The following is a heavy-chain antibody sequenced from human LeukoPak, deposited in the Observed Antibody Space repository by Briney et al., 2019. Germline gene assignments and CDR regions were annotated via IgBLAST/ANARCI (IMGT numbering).Heavy chain of an antibody. CDR3: ATHSGWRFDY. CDR1: GFIFSSYW. CDR2: MRQDGSEK. D-gene: IGHD6-19*01. Sequence: RPGGSPRLSCAASGFIFSSYWMSWVRQAPGKGLEWVANMRQDGSEKYYVDSVKGRFTISRDNAKSSLYLQMNSLRAEDTAVYYCATHSGWRFDYWGQGTLVTVSS. V-gene: IGHV3-7*01. J-gene: IGHJ4*02.